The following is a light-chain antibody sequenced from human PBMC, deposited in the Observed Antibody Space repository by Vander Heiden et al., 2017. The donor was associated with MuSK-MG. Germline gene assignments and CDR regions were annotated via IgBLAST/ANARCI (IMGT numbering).Light chain of an antibody. J-gene: IGKJ2*01. CDR2: AAS. CDR1: QSISSY. CDR3: QQSDSTPYT. V-gene: IGKV1-39*01. Sequence: IHMTHSPSSLSASVGDRVTITCRASQSISSYLNWYQQKPWKAPKLLIYAASSLQSGVPSRFSGSGSGTDFTLTIRRLQPEDFTTYYSQQSDSTPYTFGQGTKLEIK.